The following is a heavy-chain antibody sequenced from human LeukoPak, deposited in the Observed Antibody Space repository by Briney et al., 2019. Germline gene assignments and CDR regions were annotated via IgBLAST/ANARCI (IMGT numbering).Heavy chain of an antibody. CDR2: IIPIFGTA. V-gene: IGHV1-69*05. D-gene: IGHD2-2*01. CDR1: GGTFSSYA. Sequence: SVKVSCKASGGTFSSYAISWVRQAPGQGLEWMGGIIPIFGTANYAQKFQGRVTITTDESTSTAYMELSSLRSEDTAVYYCASNQLPTPRYYYMDVWGKGTTVTVSS. CDR3: ASNQLPTPRYYYMDV. J-gene: IGHJ6*03.